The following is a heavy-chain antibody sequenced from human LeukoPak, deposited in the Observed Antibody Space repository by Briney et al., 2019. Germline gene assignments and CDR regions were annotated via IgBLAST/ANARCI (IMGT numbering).Heavy chain of an antibody. J-gene: IGHJ5*02. CDR3: VTGGHYFGT. D-gene: IGHD3-10*01. CDR1: GCTFNNVL. Sequence: PGGALRLSFAASGCTFNNVLMSWVRQAPGKGLDLFGRIKRKSDGGTPDYAAPVNGRFTISRDDSINTLYLQMNSLKTDDTAVYHCVTGGHYFGTWGQGTLVTVSP. V-gene: IGHV3-15*01. CDR2: IKRKSDGGTP.